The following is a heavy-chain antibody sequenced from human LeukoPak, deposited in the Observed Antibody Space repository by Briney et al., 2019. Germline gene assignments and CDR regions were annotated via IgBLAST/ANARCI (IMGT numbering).Heavy chain of an antibody. CDR2: IYYSGST. V-gene: IGHV4-39*07. CDR1: GGSISSSSYY. Sequence: SETLSLTCTVSGGSISSSSYYWGWIRQPPGKGLEWIGSIYYSGSTNYNPSLKSRVTISVDTSKNQFSLKLSSVTAADTAVYYCARGGSSWYFYYYYGMDVWGQGTTVTVSS. CDR3: ARGGSSWYFYYYYGMDV. D-gene: IGHD6-13*01. J-gene: IGHJ6*02.